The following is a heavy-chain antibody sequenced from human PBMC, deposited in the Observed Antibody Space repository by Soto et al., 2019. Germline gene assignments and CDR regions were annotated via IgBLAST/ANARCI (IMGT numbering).Heavy chain of an antibody. CDR2: TYYTGTT. Sequence: PSETLSLTCTVSGGSMTNNYWTWMRQPPGKGLEWIGYTYYTGTTNYNPSLISRVTISVDTSKNQFSLHLKSVTAADTAVYYCARGGWSHDSWGRGTLVTVPQ. CDR1: GGSMTNNY. D-gene: IGHD6-19*01. J-gene: IGHJ4*02. V-gene: IGHV4-59*01. CDR3: ARGGWSHDS.